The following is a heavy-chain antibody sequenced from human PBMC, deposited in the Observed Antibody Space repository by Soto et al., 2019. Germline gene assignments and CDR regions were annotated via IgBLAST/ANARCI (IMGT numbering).Heavy chain of an antibody. V-gene: IGHV3-33*01. CDR2: IWYDGSNK. CDR3: AREGCSGGSCYPIGE. J-gene: IGHJ4*02. Sequence: QVQLVESGGGVVQPGRSLRLSCAASGFTFSSYGMHWVRQAPGKGLEWVAVIWYDGSNKYYADSVKGRFTISRDNSKNTLYLQKNSLRAEDTAVYYCAREGCSGGSCYPIGEWGQGTLVTVSS. CDR1: GFTFSSYG. D-gene: IGHD2-15*01.